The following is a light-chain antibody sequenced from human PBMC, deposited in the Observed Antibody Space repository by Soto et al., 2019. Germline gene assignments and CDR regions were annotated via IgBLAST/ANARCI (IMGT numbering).Light chain of an antibody. V-gene: IGKV3-15*01. CDR2: GAS. CDR3: QQYNNWPLT. J-gene: IGKJ3*01. Sequence: EIEMTQSPATLSVSPGERATLSCRASQSVSSSLAWYQQKPGQAPRLLIYGASTRATGMPARFSGSGSRTEFTLTINSLQSEDFAVYYCQQYNNWPLTFGPGTKVDIK. CDR1: QSVSSS.